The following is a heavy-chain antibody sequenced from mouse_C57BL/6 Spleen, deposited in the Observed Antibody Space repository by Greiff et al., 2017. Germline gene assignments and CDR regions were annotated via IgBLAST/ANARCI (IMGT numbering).Heavy chain of an antibody. J-gene: IGHJ2*01. V-gene: IGHV1-80*01. CDR3: ARGDWGYYFDY. CDR2: IYPGDGDT. Sequence: VQLQQSGAELVKPGASVKISCKASGYAFSSYWMNWVKQRPGKGLEWIGQIYPGDGDTNYNGKFKGKATLTADKSSSTAYMQLSSLTSEDSAVYFCARGDWGYYFDYWGQGTTLTVSS. CDR1: GYAFSSYW.